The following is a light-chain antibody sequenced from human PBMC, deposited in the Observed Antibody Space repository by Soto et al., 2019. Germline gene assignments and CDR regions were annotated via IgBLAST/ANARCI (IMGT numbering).Light chain of an antibody. CDR1: QNISNY. CDR3: QQYGSSPWT. V-gene: IGKV3-20*01. CDR2: DVS. Sequence: IVLTQSPATLSLSPVKRATLSCRASQNISNYLIWYQQKPGQAPRLLIYDVSNRATGIPARFSGSGSGTDFTLTISRLEPEDFAVYYCQQYGSSPWTFGQGTKVDIK. J-gene: IGKJ1*01.